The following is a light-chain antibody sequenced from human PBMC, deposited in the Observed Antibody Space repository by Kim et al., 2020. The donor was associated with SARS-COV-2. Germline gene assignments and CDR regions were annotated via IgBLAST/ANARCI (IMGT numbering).Light chain of an antibody. CDR2: GAS. CDR3: LQHNSYPIT. CDR1: QDIRND. J-gene: IGKJ5*01. V-gene: IGKV1-17*01. Sequence: ASVGDRVTITCRASQDIRNDLGWYQQNQGRAPKRLIYGASSLQSGVPSRFSGSGSGTEFTLTSSSLQPEDFATYFCLQHNSYPITFGQGTRLEIK.